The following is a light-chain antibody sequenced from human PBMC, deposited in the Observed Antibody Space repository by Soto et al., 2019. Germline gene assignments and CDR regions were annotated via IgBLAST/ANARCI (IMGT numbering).Light chain of an antibody. CDR3: CSYAGSYTVI. CDR1: SSDVGGYKY. V-gene: IGLV2-11*01. CDR2: DVT. Sequence: QSALTQPRSVSGSPGQSVTISCIGTSSDVGGYKYVSWYQQHPGKAPKLMIYDVTKRPSGVPDRFSGSKSGNTASLTISGLQAEDEADYYCCSYAGSYTVIFGGGTKLTVL. J-gene: IGLJ2*01.